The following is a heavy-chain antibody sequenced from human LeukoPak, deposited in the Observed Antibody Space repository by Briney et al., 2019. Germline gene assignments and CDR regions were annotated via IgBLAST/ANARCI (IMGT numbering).Heavy chain of an antibody. V-gene: IGHV4-39*01. J-gene: IGHJ3*02. Sequence: SETLSLTCTVSGGSISNTLYYWGWIRQPPGKGLEWIGSIYYSGSTYYNPSLKSRVTIFVDTSKNQFSLNLSSVTAADTAVYYCARVWYFDWLLFRSGGRGAFDIWGQGTMVTVSS. D-gene: IGHD3-9*01. CDR3: ARVWYFDWLLFRSGGRGAFDI. CDR1: GGSISNTLYY. CDR2: IYYSGST.